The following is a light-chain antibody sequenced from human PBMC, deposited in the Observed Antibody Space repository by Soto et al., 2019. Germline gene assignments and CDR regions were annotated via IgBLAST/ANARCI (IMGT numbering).Light chain of an antibody. Sequence: QSVLTQPPSVSGAPGQRVTISCTGSSSSIGSTYDVQWYQQLPGKAPKLLIHGNTDRPSGVPDRFSGSKSGTSASLAITGLQADDEADYYCQSYDDSLSVHYVFGTGTKVTVL. CDR1: SSSIGSTYD. V-gene: IGLV1-40*01. CDR3: QSYDDSLSVHYV. CDR2: GNT. J-gene: IGLJ1*01.